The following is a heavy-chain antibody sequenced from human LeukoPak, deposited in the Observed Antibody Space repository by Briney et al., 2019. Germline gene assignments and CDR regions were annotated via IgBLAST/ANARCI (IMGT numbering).Heavy chain of an antibody. D-gene: IGHD3-22*01. J-gene: IGHJ3*02. CDR2: IYYSGST. V-gene: IGHV4-59*01. Sequence: SETLSLTCTVSGGSISSYYWSWIRQPPGKGLEWIGYIYYSGSTNYNPSLKSRVTISVDTSKNQFSLKLSSVTAADTAVYYCARDRRLYCYDSSGYYAFDIWGQGTMVTVSS. CDR3: ARDRRLYCYDSSGYYAFDI. CDR1: GGSISSYY.